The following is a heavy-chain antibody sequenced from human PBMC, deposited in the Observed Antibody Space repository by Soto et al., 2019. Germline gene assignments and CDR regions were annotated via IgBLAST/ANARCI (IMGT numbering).Heavy chain of an antibody. D-gene: IGHD3-9*01. CDR3: ARDFLTPLSWGSTTSHYSNYYMEV. V-gene: IGHV1-18*01. CDR1: CFAFITSA. CDR2: VSPYNGGT. J-gene: IGHJ6*02. Sequence: AAAQGACEETCFAFITSALSWVRQATGQGLEWIGRVSPYNGGTNYAQKIQGRVTITTDTSTNTAYMDLRSLKSDDTAVYFCARDFLTPLSWGSTTSHYSNYYMEVWGQGTTVTVSS.